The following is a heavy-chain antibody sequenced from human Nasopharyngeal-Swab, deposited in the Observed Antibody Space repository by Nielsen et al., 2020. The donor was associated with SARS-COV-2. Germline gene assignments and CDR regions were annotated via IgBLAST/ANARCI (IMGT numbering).Heavy chain of an antibody. CDR2: INTNTGNP. CDR3: ARDYDILTGYYYYYYGMDV. Sequence: WGRQAPGQGLEWMGWINTNTGNPTYAQGFTGRFVFSLDTSVSTAYLQISSLKAEDTAVYYCARDYDILTGYYYYYYGMDVWGQGTTVTVSS. D-gene: IGHD3-9*01. V-gene: IGHV7-4-1*02. J-gene: IGHJ6*02.